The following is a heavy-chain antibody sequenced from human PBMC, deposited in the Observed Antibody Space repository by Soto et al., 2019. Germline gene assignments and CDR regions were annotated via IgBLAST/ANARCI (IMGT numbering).Heavy chain of an antibody. CDR1: GFTFSSYS. CDR2: ISSSSSYI. CDR3: ARGLEWPNYMDV. D-gene: IGHD3-3*01. J-gene: IGHJ6*03. Sequence: EVQLVESGGGLVKPGGSLRLSCAASGFTFSSYSMNWVRQAPGKGLEWVSSISSSSSYINYADSLQGRFTISRDNARNSLYLQMNGLRAEDTAVYYCARGLEWPNYMDVWGKGTTVTVSS. V-gene: IGHV3-21*01.